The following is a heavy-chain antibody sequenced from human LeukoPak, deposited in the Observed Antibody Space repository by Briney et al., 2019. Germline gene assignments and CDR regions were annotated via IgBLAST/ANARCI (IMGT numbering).Heavy chain of an antibody. V-gene: IGHV3-21*01. Sequence: PGGSLRLSCAASGFTFSSYSMSWVRQAPGKGLEWVSSISSSSSYIYYADSVKGRFTISRDNAKNSLYLQMNSLRAEDTAVYYCARVRGPRSRGFDYWGQGTLVTVSS. CDR1: GFTFSSYS. CDR3: ARVRGPRSRGFDY. CDR2: ISSSSSYI. D-gene: IGHD3-10*01. J-gene: IGHJ4*02.